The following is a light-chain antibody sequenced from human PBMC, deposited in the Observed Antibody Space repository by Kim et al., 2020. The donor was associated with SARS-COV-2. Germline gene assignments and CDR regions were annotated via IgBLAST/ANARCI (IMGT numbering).Light chain of an antibody. Sequence: SYELTQPSSMSVSPGQTARITCSGDLLANTYVRWFQQKPGQAPLLLIYNDHERPSGIPERFSGSTSGTTATLSISGAQVDDEADYYCYFAADSEGV. CDR2: NDH. J-gene: IGLJ3*02. CDR1: LLANTY. CDR3: YFAADSEGV. V-gene: IGLV3-27*01.